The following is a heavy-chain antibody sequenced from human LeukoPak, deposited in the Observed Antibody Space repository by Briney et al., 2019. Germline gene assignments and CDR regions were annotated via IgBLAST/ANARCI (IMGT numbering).Heavy chain of an antibody. Sequence: GESLKISCKGSGYSFTSYWIGWVRQMPGKGLEWMGIIYPGDSDTRYSPSFQGQVTTSADKSISTAYLQWSSLKASDTAMYYCARHGYSSSYNYYYYMDVWGKGTTVTVSS. CDR1: GYSFTSYW. CDR3: ARHGYSSSYNYYYYMDV. J-gene: IGHJ6*03. V-gene: IGHV5-51*01. CDR2: IYPGDSDT. D-gene: IGHD6-13*01.